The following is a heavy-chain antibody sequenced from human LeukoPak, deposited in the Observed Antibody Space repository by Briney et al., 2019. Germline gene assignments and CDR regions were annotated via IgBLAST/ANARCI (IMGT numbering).Heavy chain of an antibody. V-gene: IGHV3-33*08. J-gene: IGHJ3*02. CDR1: GFTFSSFW. Sequence: GGSLRLSCAASGFTFSSFWMSWVRQAPGKGLEWVAVIWYDGSNKYYADSVKGRFTISRDNSKNTLYLQMNSLRAEDTAVYYCARDRDDDAFDIWGQGTMVTVSS. CDR3: ARDRDDDAFDI. CDR2: IWYDGSNK.